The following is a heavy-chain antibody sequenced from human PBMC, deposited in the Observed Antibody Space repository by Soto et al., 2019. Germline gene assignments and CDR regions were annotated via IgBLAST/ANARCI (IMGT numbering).Heavy chain of an antibody. CDR2: IIPILGIA. V-gene: IGHV1-69*08. J-gene: IGHJ6*01. CDR1: GGTFSSYT. CDR3: ARDSCSSTSCYEDYYYGMDV. Sequence: QVQLVQSGAEVKKPGSSVKVSCKASGGTFSSYTISWVRQAPGQGLEWMVRIIPILGIANYAQKFQGRVTITADKSTSTAYMELSSLRSEDTAVYYCARDSCSSTSCYEDYYYGMDVWGQGTKVTVSS. D-gene: IGHD2-2*01.